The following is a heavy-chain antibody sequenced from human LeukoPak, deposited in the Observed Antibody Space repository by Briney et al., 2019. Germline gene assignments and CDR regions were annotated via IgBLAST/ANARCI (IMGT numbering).Heavy chain of an antibody. CDR3: AKETLPFYDSSGYSDY. D-gene: IGHD3-22*01. J-gene: IGHJ4*02. V-gene: IGHV3-23*01. Sequence: PGGSLRLSCAASGFTFSNYAMNWVRQAPGKGLEWVSAISGSGGSTYYADSVKGRFTISRDNSKNTLYLQMNSLRAEDTAVYYCAKETLPFYDSSGYSDYWGQGTLVTVSS. CDR1: GFTFSNYA. CDR2: ISGSGGST.